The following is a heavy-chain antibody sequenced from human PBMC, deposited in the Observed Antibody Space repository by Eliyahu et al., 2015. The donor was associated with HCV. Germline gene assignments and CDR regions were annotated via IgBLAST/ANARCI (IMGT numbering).Heavy chain of an antibody. V-gene: IGHV3-64D*06. D-gene: IGHD3-3*01. CDR1: GFRFXXYX. Sequence: EVQLVESGGDLVQPGGSLRLSCSASGFRFXXYXLHXVRQAPGKGLEYVSAISTTGYSTYSADSVKGRFTISRDNSKNTLYLQMSSLRVEDTAVYYCVSLHYDFWTGYPSNYGVDVWGLGTTVTVSS. CDR2: ISTTGYST. CDR3: VSLHYDFWTGYPSNYGVDV. J-gene: IGHJ6*02.